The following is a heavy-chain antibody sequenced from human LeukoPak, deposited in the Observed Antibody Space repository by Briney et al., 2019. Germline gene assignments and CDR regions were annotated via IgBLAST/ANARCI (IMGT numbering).Heavy chain of an antibody. D-gene: IGHD2-21*02. CDR1: GYTFTGYY. J-gene: IGHJ4*02. Sequence: ASVKVSCKASGYTFTGYYMHWVRQAPGQGLEWMGWINPNSGGTNYAQKFQGRVTMTRDTSISTAYMELSRLRSDDTAVYYCARAWEYCGGDCYSVSPFDHWGQGTLVTVSS. CDR2: INPNSGGT. V-gene: IGHV1-2*02. CDR3: ARAWEYCGGDCYSVSPFDH.